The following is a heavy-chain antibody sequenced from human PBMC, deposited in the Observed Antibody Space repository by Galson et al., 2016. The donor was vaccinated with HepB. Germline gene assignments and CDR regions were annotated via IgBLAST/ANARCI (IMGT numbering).Heavy chain of an antibody. D-gene: IGHD6-19*01. J-gene: IGHJ4*02. Sequence: SLRLSCAASGFTFNSFAIHWVRQAAGKGLEFVSGISSDGGSTYYADSVKGRFTVSRDNSENTVFLQMSSLRTEDSAVYYCVKRSSSGWYGYFDYWGQGTLVTVSS. V-gene: IGHV3-64D*06. CDR3: VKRSSSGWYGYFDY. CDR1: GFTFNSFA. CDR2: ISSDGGST.